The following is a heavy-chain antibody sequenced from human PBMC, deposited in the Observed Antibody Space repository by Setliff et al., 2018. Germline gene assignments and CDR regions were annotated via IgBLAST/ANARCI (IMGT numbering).Heavy chain of an antibody. V-gene: IGHV4-39*07. J-gene: IGHJ4*02. D-gene: IGHD6-19*01. CDR2: IYYSGST. CDR3: ARGRAGHSGH. Sequence: KPSETLSLTCTVSGGSISSRSYYWGWIRQPPGKGLEWIGSIYYSGSTYYNPSLKSRVTISVDTSKNQISLRLSSVTAADTAVYYCARGRAGHSGHWGQGTLVTVSS. CDR1: GGSISSRSYY.